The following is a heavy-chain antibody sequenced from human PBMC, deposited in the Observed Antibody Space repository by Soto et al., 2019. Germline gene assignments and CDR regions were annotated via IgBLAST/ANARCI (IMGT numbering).Heavy chain of an antibody. V-gene: IGHV3-23*01. D-gene: IGHD2-15*01. J-gene: IGHJ6*02. CDR3: AKGVWDGSGGNCDVISYGMDV. CDR2: ISGSGVRT. Sequence: EVQLLESGGGLAQPGGSLRLSCAVSGFTFRNYDLTWVRQAPGKGLEWVSTISGSGVRTDYADAVQGRLTITRDTSKNMLYLEMTSLSVEDTANYYCAKGVWDGSGGNCDVISYGMDVWGRATTFTVS. CDR1: GFTFRNYD.